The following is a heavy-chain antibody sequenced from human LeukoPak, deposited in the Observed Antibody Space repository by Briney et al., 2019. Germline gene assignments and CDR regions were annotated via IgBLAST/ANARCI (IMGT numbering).Heavy chain of an antibody. Sequence: GGSLRLSCAASGFTFSSYEMNWVRQAPGKGLERVSYISSSGSTKYYADSVKGRFTTSRDNAKNSLYLQMNSVRAEDTAVYYCARPHDSGWSDYWGQGTLVTVSS. CDR2: ISSSGSTK. J-gene: IGHJ4*02. CDR1: GFTFSSYE. CDR3: ARPHDSGWSDY. D-gene: IGHD6-19*01. V-gene: IGHV3-48*03.